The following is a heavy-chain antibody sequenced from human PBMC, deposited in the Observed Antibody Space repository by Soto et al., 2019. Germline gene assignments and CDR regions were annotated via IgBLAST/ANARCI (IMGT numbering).Heavy chain of an antibody. J-gene: IGHJ6*04. CDR1: GCNIVDLC. CDR3: ERLKGDYYSGMDV. Sequence: KGSGCNIVDLCISRIRKKPGKGLEWMGRIDPSDSYTNYSPSFQGHVTISADKSISTAYLQWSSLKASDTAMYYCERLKGDYYSGMDVWVKGTTVIVSS. V-gene: IGHV5-10-1*01. CDR2: IDPSDSYT.